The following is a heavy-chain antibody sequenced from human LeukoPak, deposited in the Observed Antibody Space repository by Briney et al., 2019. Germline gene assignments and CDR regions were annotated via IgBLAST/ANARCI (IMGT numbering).Heavy chain of an antibody. CDR1: GGSISSSSYY. CDR3: ARDNPGLLSIPRAGGDLDY. J-gene: IGHJ4*02. CDR2: IYYSGST. D-gene: IGHD3-16*01. V-gene: IGHV4-39*07. Sequence: PSETLSLTCTVSGGSISSSSYYWGWLRQPPGKGLEWIGSIYYSGSTYYNPSLKSRVTISVDTSKNQFSLKLSSVAAADTAVYYCARDNPGLLSIPRAGGDLDYWGQGTLVTVSS.